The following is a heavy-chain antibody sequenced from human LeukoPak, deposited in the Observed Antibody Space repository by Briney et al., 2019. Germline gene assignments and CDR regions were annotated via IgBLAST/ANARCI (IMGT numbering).Heavy chain of an antibody. CDR3: ARQKNCGGDCYPYYFDY. J-gene: IGHJ4*02. Sequence: SETLSLTCTVSGGSISPYYWNWIRQPPGKGLEWIGYNYYSGSTNYDPSLKSRVNISLDSSKNQFSLKLSSVIAADTAVYYCARQKNCGGDCYPYYFDYWGQGTLVTASS. D-gene: IGHD2-21*02. CDR1: GGSISPYY. CDR2: NYYSGST. V-gene: IGHV4-59*08.